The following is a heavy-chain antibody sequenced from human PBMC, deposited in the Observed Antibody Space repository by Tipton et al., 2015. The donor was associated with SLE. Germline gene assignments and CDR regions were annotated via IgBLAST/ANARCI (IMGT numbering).Heavy chain of an antibody. Sequence: TLSLTCTVSGGSFSTYYWSWLRQPPGKGLEWVGYIYYSGSTYYNPSLKSRVTISIDTSKIQFSLKLRSVTAADTAVFYCARHRGYFTVSDYIDYWGQGTLVTVSS. D-gene: IGHD2-8*01. J-gene: IGHJ4*02. CDR1: GGSFSTYY. CDR3: ARHRGYFTVSDYIDY. CDR2: IYYSGST. V-gene: IGHV4-59*08.